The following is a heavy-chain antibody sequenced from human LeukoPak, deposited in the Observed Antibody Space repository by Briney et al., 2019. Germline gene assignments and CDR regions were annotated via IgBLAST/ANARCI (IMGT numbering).Heavy chain of an antibody. CDR1: SGSINSYY. CDR3: ARHGYTASHYFLDY. D-gene: IGHD2-2*02. CDR2: IYTNCTT. Sequence: TSETLSLTCTVSSGSINSYYWGWVRQPAGRGLEWIGRIYTNCTTNYNPSLKSRLTMSVDTSKRQFSLNLRSVTAADSAIYYCARHGYTASHYFLDYWSQGILVTVFS. J-gene: IGHJ4*02. V-gene: IGHV4-4*07.